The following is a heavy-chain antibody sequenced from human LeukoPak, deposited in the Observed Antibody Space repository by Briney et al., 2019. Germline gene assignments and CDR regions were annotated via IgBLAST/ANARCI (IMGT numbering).Heavy chain of an antibody. CDR2: ISWNGGST. J-gene: IGHJ4*02. D-gene: IGHD2-21*02. V-gene: IGHV3-20*04. Sequence: GGSLRLSWAVSGFTFDDYGMSWVRHVPGKGLEWVSGISWNGGSTVYVDSVKGRFTISRDNAKKSVYLKMNNLRGDDTALYYCARDYCGGDCYPFDYWGQGILVTVSS. CDR3: ARDYCGGDCYPFDY. CDR1: GFTFDDYG.